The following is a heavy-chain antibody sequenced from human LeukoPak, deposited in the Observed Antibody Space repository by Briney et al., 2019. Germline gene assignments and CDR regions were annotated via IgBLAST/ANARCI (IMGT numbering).Heavy chain of an antibody. V-gene: IGHV3-23*01. J-gene: IGHJ4*02. CDR1: GFTFSSYG. Sequence: GGSLRLSCAASGFTFSSYGMAWVRQAPGKGLEWVSSISGSGGDTYYADSVKGHFTISRDNSKSTLFLQMNSLRAEDTAVYYCAKARGTDYGDYVIFDYWGQGTLVTVSS. D-gene: IGHD4-17*01. CDR3: AKARGTDYGDYVIFDY. CDR2: ISGSGGDT.